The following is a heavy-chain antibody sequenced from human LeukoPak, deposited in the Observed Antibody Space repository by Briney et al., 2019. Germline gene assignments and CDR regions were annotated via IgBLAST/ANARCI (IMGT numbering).Heavy chain of an antibody. Sequence: GGSLRLSCAASGFTFSSYWMSWVRQAPGKGLEWVANIKQDGSEKYYVDSVKGRFTISRDNSKNTLYLQMNSLRAEDTAVYYCAKSDYDSSGANHYYYYMDVWGKGTTVTISS. J-gene: IGHJ6*03. V-gene: IGHV3-7*01. CDR2: IKQDGSEK. D-gene: IGHD3-22*01. CDR1: GFTFSSYW. CDR3: AKSDYDSSGANHYYYYMDV.